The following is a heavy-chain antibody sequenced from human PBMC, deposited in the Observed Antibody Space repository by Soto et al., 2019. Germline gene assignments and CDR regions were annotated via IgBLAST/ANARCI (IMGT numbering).Heavy chain of an antibody. CDR1: GFTFSSYG. CDR3: AKAGGTWVQLWEVGY. J-gene: IGHJ4*02. D-gene: IGHD5-18*01. V-gene: IGHV3-30*18. CDR2: ISYDGSNK. Sequence: GSLRLSCAASGFTFSSYGMHWVRQAPGKGLEWVAVISYDGSNKYYADSVKGRFTISRDNSKNTLYLQMNSLRAEDTAVYYCAKAGGTWVQLWEVGYWGQGTLVTVSS.